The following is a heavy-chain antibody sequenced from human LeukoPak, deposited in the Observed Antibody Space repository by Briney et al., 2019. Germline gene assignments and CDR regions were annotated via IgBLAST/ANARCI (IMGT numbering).Heavy chain of an antibody. V-gene: IGHV4-4*07. CDR3: ARSHGIAVAADAFDI. CDR2: IYISGNT. CDR1: GGSISSYY. J-gene: IGHJ3*02. D-gene: IGHD6-19*01. Sequence: SETLSLTCTVSGGSISSYYWSWIRQPAGKGLEWTGRIYISGNTNYNPSLKSRVTMSLDTSKNQFSLKLSSVTAADTAVYYCARSHGIAVAADAFDIWGQGTMVTVSS.